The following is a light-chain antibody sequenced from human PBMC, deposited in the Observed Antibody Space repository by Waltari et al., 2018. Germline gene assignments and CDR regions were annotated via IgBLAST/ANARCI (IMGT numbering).Light chain of an antibody. Sequence: SYELTQPPSVSVSPGPNASIPCPGDKLGDKYACWYQQKPGQSPVLVLYQDTKRPSGIPERFSGSNSGNTATLTISGTQAMDEADYYCQAWDSSTYHVVFGGGTKLTVL. CDR2: QDT. J-gene: IGLJ2*01. V-gene: IGLV3-1*01. CDR1: KLGDKY. CDR3: QAWDSSTYHVV.